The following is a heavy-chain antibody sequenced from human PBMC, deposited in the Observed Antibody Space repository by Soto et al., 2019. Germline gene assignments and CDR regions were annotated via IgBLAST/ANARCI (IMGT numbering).Heavy chain of an antibody. CDR2: INPSGGIT. V-gene: IGHV1-46*01. CDR1: GYTLTSYY. D-gene: IGHD2-2*01. CDR3: ARGISTTRYYYYYGMDV. J-gene: IGHJ6*02. Sequence: QVQLVQSGAEVKKPGASVKVSCNASGYTLTSYYLHWVRQAPGQGPEWMGIINPSGGITNDAQKFQDRVTMTSDTSTSTVYMELSSLRSEDTAVYYCARGISTTRYYYYYGMDVWGQGTTVTVSS.